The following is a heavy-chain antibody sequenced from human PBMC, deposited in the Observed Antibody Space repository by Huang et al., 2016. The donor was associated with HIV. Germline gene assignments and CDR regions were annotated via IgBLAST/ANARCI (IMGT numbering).Heavy chain of an antibody. Sequence: EVQLVESGGGLVQPGGSLRLSCTASGFTFSSYWVSWVRKAAGKGREVVGKIKQDGSEKYYVDSVKGRFSISRDNAKNSLYLQMNSLRAEDTAVYYCARRLRYYYGSGRTSGYFDYWGQGTLVTVSS. V-gene: IGHV3-7*01. CDR2: IKQDGSEK. CDR1: GFTFSSYW. CDR3: ARRLRYYYGSGRTSGYFDY. J-gene: IGHJ4*02. D-gene: IGHD3-10*01.